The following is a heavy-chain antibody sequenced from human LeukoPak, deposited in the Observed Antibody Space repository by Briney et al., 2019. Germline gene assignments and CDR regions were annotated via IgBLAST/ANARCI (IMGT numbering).Heavy chain of an antibody. J-gene: IGHJ4*02. CDR3: AILGYELVDY. D-gene: IGHD5-12*01. Sequence: PGGSLRLSCAASGFTFDDYTMHWVRQAPGKGLEWVSLISWDGGSTYYADSVKGRFTISRDNSKNSLYLQMNSLRTEDTALYYCAILGYELVDYWGQGTLVTVSS. V-gene: IGHV3-43*01. CDR2: ISWDGGST. CDR1: GFTFDDYT.